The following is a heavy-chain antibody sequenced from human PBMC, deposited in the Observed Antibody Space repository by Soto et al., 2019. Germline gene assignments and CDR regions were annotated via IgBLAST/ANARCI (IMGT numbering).Heavy chain of an antibody. CDR2: ISGSGGST. CDR3: AKDGGPHYDYIWGHGKDY. V-gene: IGHV3-23*01. J-gene: IGHJ4*02. CDR1: GLTFNSYA. D-gene: IGHD3-16*01. Sequence: GGSLRLSCAASGLTFNSYAMSWVRQAPGKGLEWVSAISGSGGSTYYADSVKGRFTISRDSSKNTLYLQMNCLRAEDTAVYYSAKDGGPHYDYIWGHGKDYWGQGTLVTVSS.